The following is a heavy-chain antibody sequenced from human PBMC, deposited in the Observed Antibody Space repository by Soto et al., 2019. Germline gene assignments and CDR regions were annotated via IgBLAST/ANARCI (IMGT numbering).Heavy chain of an antibody. D-gene: IGHD2-21*02. CDR1: GDMFDTYT. V-gene: IGHV1-69*13. J-gene: IGHJ4*02. Sequence: SVKVSCKASGDMFDTYTITWMRQAPGRGLEWVGGIIPRSAKSNYAQKFEGRVTITADESTSTVFMELSSLRSDDTAVYYCARGGHIAVVTASFDYWGQGTLVTVSS. CDR3: ARGGHIAVVTASFDY. CDR2: IIPRSAKS.